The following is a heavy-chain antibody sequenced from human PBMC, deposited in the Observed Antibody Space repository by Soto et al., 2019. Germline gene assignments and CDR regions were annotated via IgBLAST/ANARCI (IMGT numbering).Heavy chain of an antibody. CDR2: ISGSGGNT. V-gene: IGHV3-23*01. CDR3: VKGADMNLFNDSLDV. CDR1: SLTFSNYG. Sequence: EVQLLESGGGLVQPGGSLRLSCAASSLTFSNYGMNWVRQAPGKGLEWVSAISGSGGNTYYVDSVKGRFTISRDNSKNTVYLQINSLRAEDTAVYYCVKGADMNLFNDSLDVWGQGTMVTVSS. J-gene: IGHJ3*01. D-gene: IGHD3-22*01.